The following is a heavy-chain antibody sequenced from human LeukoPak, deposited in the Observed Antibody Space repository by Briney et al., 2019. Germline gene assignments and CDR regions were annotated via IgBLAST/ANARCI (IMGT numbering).Heavy chain of an antibody. CDR2: INSDGSST. J-gene: IGHJ3*02. D-gene: IGHD5-18*01. Sequence: GGSLRLSCAASGFTFSSYWMCWVRQAPGKGLVWVSRINSDGSSTSYADSVKGRFTISRDSAKNTLYLQMNSLRAEDTAVYYCVRDGYSYGFMLAFDIWGLGTRVTVSS. V-gene: IGHV3-74*01. CDR1: GFTFSSYW. CDR3: VRDGYSYGFMLAFDI.